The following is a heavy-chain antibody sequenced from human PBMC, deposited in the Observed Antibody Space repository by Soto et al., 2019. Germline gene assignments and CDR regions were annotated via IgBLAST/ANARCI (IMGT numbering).Heavy chain of an antibody. J-gene: IGHJ5*02. Sequence: QVQLQESGPGLVKPSQTLSLTCTVSGGSISSGGYYWSWIRQHPGKGLEWIGYIYYSGSTYYNPYRKSRVTISVDTSKNQFSLKLSSVTAADTAVYYCARSAGGLAFDPWGQGTLVTVSS. CDR2: IYYSGST. D-gene: IGHD1-26*01. V-gene: IGHV4-31*03. CDR1: GGSISSGGYY. CDR3: ARSAGGLAFDP.